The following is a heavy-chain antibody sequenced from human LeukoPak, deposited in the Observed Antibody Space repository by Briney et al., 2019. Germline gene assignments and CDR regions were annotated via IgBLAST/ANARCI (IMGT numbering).Heavy chain of an antibody. V-gene: IGHV3-53*01. J-gene: IGHJ4*02. D-gene: IGHD5-24*01. CDR1: GFTVSSNY. CDR2: IHTGGST. Sequence: GGSLRLSCAASGFTVSSNYMSWVRQAPGKGLERVSVIHTGGSTYYADSVKGRFTISRDTSNNTLYLQMNSLRAEDTAVYYCAREGKWLQLRYFDYWGQGTLVTVSS. CDR3: AREGKWLQLRYFDY.